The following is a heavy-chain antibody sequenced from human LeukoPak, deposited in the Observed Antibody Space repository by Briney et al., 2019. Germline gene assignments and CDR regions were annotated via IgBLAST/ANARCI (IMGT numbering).Heavy chain of an antibody. J-gene: IGHJ4*02. V-gene: IGHV1-69*04. Sequence: SVKVSCKASGGTFSSYVISWVRQAPGQGLEWMGRIIPILGIANYAQKFQGRVTITADKSTSTAYMELRSLRSDDTAVYYCARSIGPNPYDSSGYRIGLDYWGQGTLVTVSS. CDR2: IIPILGIA. CDR1: GGTFSSYV. D-gene: IGHD3-22*01. CDR3: ARSIGPNPYDSSGYRIGLDY.